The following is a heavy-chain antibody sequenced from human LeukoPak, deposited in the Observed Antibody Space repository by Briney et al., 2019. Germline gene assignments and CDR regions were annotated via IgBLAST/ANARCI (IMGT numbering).Heavy chain of an antibody. CDR2: INSNGGST. V-gene: IGHV3-64D*09. J-gene: IGHJ4*02. CDR3: VKGFEYSYRGFDY. CDR1: GFTFSDCA. D-gene: IGHD5-18*01. Sequence: GRSLRLSCSASGFTFSDCAMLWVRQAPGKGLESVSSINSNGGSTYYLDSVKGRFTLSRENSKNTLYLQMSSLRVEDTAVYYCVKGFEYSYRGFDYWGQGTLVTVSS.